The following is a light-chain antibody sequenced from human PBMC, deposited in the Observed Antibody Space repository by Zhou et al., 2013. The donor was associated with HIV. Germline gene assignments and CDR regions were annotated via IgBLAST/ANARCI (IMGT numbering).Light chain of an antibody. J-gene: IGKJ3*01. CDR3: QQTYSTLFT. Sequence: IQMTQSPSSFSASTGDRVTITCRASQDIGTYLAWYQQKPGEAPNLLIYGASTLQSGVPSRFSGSGSGTEFTLTISTLQPEDFAAYYCQQTYSTLFTFGPGTKVDIK. CDR1: QDIGTY. CDR2: GAS. V-gene: IGKV1-8*01.